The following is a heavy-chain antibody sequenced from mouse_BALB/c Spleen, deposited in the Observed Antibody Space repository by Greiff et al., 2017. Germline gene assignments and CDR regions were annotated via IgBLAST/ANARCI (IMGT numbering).Heavy chain of an antibody. CDR2: ISSGGSYT. CDR1: GFTFSSYA. Sequence: EVHLVESGGGLVKPGGSLKLSCAASGFTFSSYAMSWVRQSPEKRLEWVAEISSGGSYTYYPDTVTGRFTISRDNAKNTLYLEMSSLRSEDTAMFYCARGIYYGYDYAMDYWGQGTSVTVSS. J-gene: IGHJ4*01. V-gene: IGHV5-9-4*01. D-gene: IGHD2-2*01. CDR3: ARGIYYGYDYAMDY.